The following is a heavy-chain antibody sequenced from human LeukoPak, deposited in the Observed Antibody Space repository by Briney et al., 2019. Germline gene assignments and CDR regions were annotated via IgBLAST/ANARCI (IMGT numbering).Heavy chain of an antibody. J-gene: IGHJ4*02. CDR2: ISSSGSTM. V-gene: IGHV3-48*03. D-gene: IGHD1-1*01. CDR1: GFTFNSYE. Sequence: GGSLRLPCAASGFTFNSYEMNWVRQAPGKGLEWVSYISSSGSTMYYADSVKGRFTISRDNAKNTLYLQMNSLRAEDTAVYYCAGGYGFDYWGQGTLVTVSS. CDR3: AGGYGFDY.